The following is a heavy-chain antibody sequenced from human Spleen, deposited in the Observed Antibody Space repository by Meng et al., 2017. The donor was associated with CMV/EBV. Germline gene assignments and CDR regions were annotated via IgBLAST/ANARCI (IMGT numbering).Heavy chain of an antibody. J-gene: IGHJ6*02. CDR2: INEDGSST. CDR1: AFSFSTYW. V-gene: IGHV3-74*01. D-gene: IGHD2-2*01. Sequence: GGSLRLSCAASAFSFSTYWMHWVRQAPGKGLVGVSRINEDGSSTNYADSVKGRFTISRDNAKNTLYLQMNGLRAEDTAVYHCARERVDCSSTSCYVYGMDVWGQGTTVTVSS. CDR3: ARERVDCSSTSCYVYGMDV.